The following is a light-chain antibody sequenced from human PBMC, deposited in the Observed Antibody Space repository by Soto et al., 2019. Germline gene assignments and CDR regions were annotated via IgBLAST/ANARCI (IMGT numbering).Light chain of an antibody. CDR1: GRDIGAYDY. V-gene: IGLV2-14*01. CDR2: GVK. CDR3: SSYTTSYFYV. Sequence: QSVLTHPASVSWSPGHSITISCTGSGRDIGAYDYVSWYQQHPGKAPKLLIYGVKNRPSGVSYRFSASKSAFTASLTISGLQAEEEAHYYCSSYTTSYFYVFGPGTKVTVL. J-gene: IGLJ1*01.